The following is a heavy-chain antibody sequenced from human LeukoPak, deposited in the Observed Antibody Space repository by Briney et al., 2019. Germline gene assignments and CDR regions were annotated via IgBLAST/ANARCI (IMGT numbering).Heavy chain of an antibody. D-gene: IGHD2/OR15-2a*01. J-gene: IGHJ3*01. CDR3: VRGWGSTVYASAFDV. Sequence: GGSLRLSCAASGFTFSSYGMHWVRQAPGKGLEWVAVIWYDGSNKYYADSVKGRFTISRDNSKNTLYLQMNGLRAEDTAVYYCVRGWGSTVYASAFDVWGQGTMVTVSS. CDR2: IWYDGSNK. CDR1: GFTFSSYG. V-gene: IGHV3-33*01.